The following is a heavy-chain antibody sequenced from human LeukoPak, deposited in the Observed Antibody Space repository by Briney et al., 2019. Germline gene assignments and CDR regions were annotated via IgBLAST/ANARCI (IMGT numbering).Heavy chain of an antibody. D-gene: IGHD1-26*01. CDR1: GFTFNSYW. CDR3: ARVREPGAGLYYYYYMDV. J-gene: IGHJ6*03. Sequence: GGSLRLSCAASGFTFNSYWMSWVRQAPGKGLEWVAKMKQDGSEKYYVDSVKGRFTISRDNAKNSLYLQMNSLRAEDTAVYYCARVREPGAGLYYYYYMDVWGKGTTVTVSS. V-gene: IGHV3-7*03. CDR2: MKQDGSEK.